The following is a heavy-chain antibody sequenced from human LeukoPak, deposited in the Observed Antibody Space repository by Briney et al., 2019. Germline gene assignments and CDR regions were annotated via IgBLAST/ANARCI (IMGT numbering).Heavy chain of an antibody. CDR2: IRSGSLTT. J-gene: IGHJ4*02. CDR3: AKDLVLPAYQPFDS. D-gene: IGHD3-9*01. Sequence: GGSLRLSCAASRFDLTRHAMSWVRQTPGKGLERVSDIRSGSLTTTYADSVKGRFTISRDNSKKTLYLQMNSLRVEDTAVYYCAKDLVLPAYQPFDSWGQGTLVTVSS. V-gene: IGHV3-23*01. CDR1: RFDLTRHA.